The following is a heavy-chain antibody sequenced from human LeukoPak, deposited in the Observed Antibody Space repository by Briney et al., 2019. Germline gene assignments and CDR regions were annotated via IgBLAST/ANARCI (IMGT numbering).Heavy chain of an antibody. CDR1: GFTVSSNY. CDR2: IYSGGST. V-gene: IGHV3-66*01. Sequence: GGSLRLSCAASGFTVSSNYMSWVRQAPGKGLEWVSVIYSGGSTYYADSVKGRFTISRDNSKNTLYLQMNSLRAEDTAVYYCARDAKGYDILTGYYNPDAFDIWGQGTMVTVSS. J-gene: IGHJ3*02. D-gene: IGHD3-9*01. CDR3: ARDAKGYDILTGYYNPDAFDI.